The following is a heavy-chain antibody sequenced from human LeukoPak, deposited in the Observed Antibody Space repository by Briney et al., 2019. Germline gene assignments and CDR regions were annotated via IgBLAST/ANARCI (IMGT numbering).Heavy chain of an antibody. V-gene: IGHV4-61*01. J-gene: IGHJ6*03. CDR2: IYYSGSN. CDR1: GGSISSGSYY. D-gene: IGHD5-12*01. CDR3: ARTHIVATEWYYYYYYMDV. Sequence: SETLYLTCTVSGGSISSGSYYWSWIRQPPGKGLEWIGYIYYSGSNNYNPSLKSRVTISVDTSKNQFSLKLSSATAADTAMYYCARTHIVATEWYYYYYYMDVWGKGTTVTVSS.